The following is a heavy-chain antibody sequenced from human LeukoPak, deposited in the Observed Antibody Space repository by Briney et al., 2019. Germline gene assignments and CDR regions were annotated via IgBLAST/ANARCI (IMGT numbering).Heavy chain of an antibody. D-gene: IGHD3-22*01. CDR1: GYTFTSYG. CDR2: ISAYNGNT. CDR3: ARDPPDYYDSSGYLNYYYYGMDV. V-gene: IGHV1-18*01. Sequence: ASVKVSCKASGYTFTSYGISWVRQAPGQGLEWMGWISAYNGNTNYAQKLQGRVTMTTDTSTSTAHMELRSLRSDDTAVYYCARDPPDYYDSSGYLNYYYYGMDVWGQGTTVTVSS. J-gene: IGHJ6*02.